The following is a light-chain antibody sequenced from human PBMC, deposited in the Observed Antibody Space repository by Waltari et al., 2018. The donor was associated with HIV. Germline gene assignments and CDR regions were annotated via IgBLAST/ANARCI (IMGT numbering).Light chain of an antibody. CDR1: SSNIGAGYD. CDR2: GTS. CDR3: QSYDSSLSGSV. J-gene: IGLJ2*01. Sequence: QSVLTQPPSVSGAPGQRVTISCTGSSSNIGAGYDVHWYQQLPGTAPKLLTHGTSNRPSGVPDRFSGSKSGTSASLAITGLQAEDEADYYCQSYDSSLSGSVFGGGTKLTV. V-gene: IGLV1-40*01.